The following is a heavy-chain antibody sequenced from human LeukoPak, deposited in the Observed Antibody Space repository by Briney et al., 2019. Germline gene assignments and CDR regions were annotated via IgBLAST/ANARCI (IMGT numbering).Heavy chain of an antibody. CDR1: GYTFTGYY. J-gene: IGHJ4*02. V-gene: IGHV1-2*02. D-gene: IGHD2-2*01. Sequence: ASVKVSCKASGYTFTGYYMHWVRQAPGQGLEWMGWINPNSGGTDSAQKFQGRVTMTRDTSISTAYMELSRLRSDDTAVYYCASTSESHLYISSHDYWGQGTLVTVSS. CDR3: ASTSESHLYISSHDY. CDR2: INPNSGGT.